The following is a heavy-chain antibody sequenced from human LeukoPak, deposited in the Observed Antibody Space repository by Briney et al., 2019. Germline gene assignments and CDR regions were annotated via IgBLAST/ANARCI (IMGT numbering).Heavy chain of an antibody. CDR2: IYPGDSDT. J-gene: IGHJ4*02. D-gene: IGHD6-13*01. Sequence: PGESLKISCKGSGYSFTSYWIGWVRQMPGKGLEWMGIIYPGDSDTRHSPSFQGQVTISADKSISTAYLQWSSLKASDTAMYYCASPGYSSSWYLHLIDYWGQGTLVTVSS. V-gene: IGHV5-51*01. CDR1: GYSFTSYW. CDR3: ASPGYSSSWYLHLIDY.